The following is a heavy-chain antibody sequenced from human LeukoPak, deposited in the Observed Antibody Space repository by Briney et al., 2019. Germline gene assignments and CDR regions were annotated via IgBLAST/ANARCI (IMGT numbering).Heavy chain of an antibody. Sequence: SETLSLTCIVSGXSIYNYYGSWIRQPAGKGLEWIGRIYTSGSTDYSPSLKSRVTMSLDTSKNQFSLNLYSVTAADTAVYFCAKESKTYDGSGYYHDSWGQGTLVTVSS. CDR1: GXSIYNYY. V-gene: IGHV4-4*07. D-gene: IGHD3-22*01. CDR3: AKESKTYDGSGYYHDS. CDR2: IYTSGST. J-gene: IGHJ4*02.